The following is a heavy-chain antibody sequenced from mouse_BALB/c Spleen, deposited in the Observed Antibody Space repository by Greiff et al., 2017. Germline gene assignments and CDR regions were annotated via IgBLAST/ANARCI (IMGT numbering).Heavy chain of an antibody. CDR3: ARGDGNYEDAMDY. J-gene: IGHJ4*01. Sequence: QVQLQQSGAELVRPGTSVKVSCKASGYAFTNYLIEWVKQRPGQGLEWIGVINPGSGGTNYNEKFKGKATLTADKSSSTAYMQLSSLTSDDSAVYFCARGDGNYEDAMDYWGQGTSVTVSS. CDR2: INPGSGGT. V-gene: IGHV1-54*01. D-gene: IGHD2-1*01. CDR1: GYAFTNYL.